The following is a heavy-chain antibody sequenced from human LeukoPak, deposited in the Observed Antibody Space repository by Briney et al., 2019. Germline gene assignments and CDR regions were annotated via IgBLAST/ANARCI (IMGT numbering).Heavy chain of an antibody. Sequence: PGGSLRLSCAASGFIFSSYSMNWVRQAPGKGPEWVSYISSSSSTIYYADSVKGRFTISRDNAKDSLYLQMNSLRAEDTAVYYCARTFFWSGYYVFDYWGQGTQVTVSS. CDR3: ARTFFWSGYYVFDY. D-gene: IGHD3-3*01. J-gene: IGHJ4*02. CDR2: ISSSSSTI. CDR1: GFIFSSYS. V-gene: IGHV3-48*01.